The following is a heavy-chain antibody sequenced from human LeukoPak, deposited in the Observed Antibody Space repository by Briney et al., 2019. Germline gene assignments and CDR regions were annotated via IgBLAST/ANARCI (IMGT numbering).Heavy chain of an antibody. J-gene: IGHJ4*02. CDR3: ARGPTYYYDSSGYF. V-gene: IGHV1-18*01. CDR2: ISAYNGNT. Sequence: ASVKVSCRASGYTFTSYGISWVRQAPGQGLEWMGWISAYNGNTNYAQKLQGRVTMTTDTSTSTAYMELRSLRSDDTAVYYCARGPTYYYDSSGYFWGQGTLVTVSS. D-gene: IGHD3-22*01. CDR1: GYTFTSYG.